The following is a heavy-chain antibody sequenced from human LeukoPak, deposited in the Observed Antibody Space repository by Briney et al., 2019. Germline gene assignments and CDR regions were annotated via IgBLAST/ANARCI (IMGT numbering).Heavy chain of an antibody. Sequence: ASVKVSCKASGYTFTGYYMHWVRQAPGQGLEWMGWINPNSGGTNYAQKFQGRVTMTRDTSISTAYMELRRLRSDDTAVYYCARDHVAAADPDYWGQGTLVTVSS. CDR2: INPNSGGT. J-gene: IGHJ4*02. V-gene: IGHV1-2*02. CDR1: GYTFTGYY. D-gene: IGHD6-13*01. CDR3: ARDHVAAADPDY.